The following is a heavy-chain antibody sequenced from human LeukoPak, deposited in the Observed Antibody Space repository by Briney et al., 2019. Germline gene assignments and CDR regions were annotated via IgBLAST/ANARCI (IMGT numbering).Heavy chain of an antibody. D-gene: IGHD3-3*02. CDR3: ARTISRDAFDI. CDR2: INPNSGGT. Sequence: ASVKVSCKASGYTFTGYYMHWVRQAPGQGPEWMGRINPNSGGTNYAQKFQGRVTMTRDTSISTAYRELSRLRSDDTAVYYCARTISRDAFDIWGQGTMVTVSS. V-gene: IGHV1-2*06. J-gene: IGHJ3*02. CDR1: GYTFTGYY.